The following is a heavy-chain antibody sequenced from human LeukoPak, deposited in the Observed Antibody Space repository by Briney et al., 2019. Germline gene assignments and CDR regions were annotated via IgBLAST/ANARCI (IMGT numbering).Heavy chain of an antibody. CDR1: GYTFTSYY. J-gene: IGHJ4*02. Sequence: VASVKVSCKASGYTFTSYYMHWVRQAPGQGLEWMGIINPSGGSTSYAQKFQGRVTMTRDTSTSTVYMELSSLRSDDTAVYYCARVRSYCTNGVCYWDLDYWGQGTLVTVSS. CDR2: INPSGGST. D-gene: IGHD2-8*01. CDR3: ARVRSYCTNGVCYWDLDY. V-gene: IGHV1-46*01.